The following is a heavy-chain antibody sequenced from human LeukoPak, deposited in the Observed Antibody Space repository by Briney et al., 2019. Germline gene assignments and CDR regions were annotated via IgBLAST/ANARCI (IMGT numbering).Heavy chain of an antibody. CDR1: GGTFSSYA. CDR3: ASTGPGDTGYFDY. D-gene: IGHD7-27*01. Sequence: SVKVSCKASGGTFSSYAISWVRQAPGQGLEWMGRIIPILGIANYAQKFQGRVTITADKSTSTAYMELSSLRSEDTAVYYCASTGPGDTGYFDYWGQGTLVTVSS. V-gene: IGHV1-69*04. J-gene: IGHJ4*02. CDR2: IIPILGIA.